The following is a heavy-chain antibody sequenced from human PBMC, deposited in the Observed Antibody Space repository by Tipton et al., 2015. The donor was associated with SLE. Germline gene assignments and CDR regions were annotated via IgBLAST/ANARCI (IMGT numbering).Heavy chain of an antibody. D-gene: IGHD2-2*01. V-gene: IGHV3-23*01. CDR2: IKRSGLTT. J-gene: IGHJ1*01. CDR1: GFTFSTYD. Sequence: GSLRLSCAASGFTFSTYDMTWVRQAPGKGLEWVSVIKRSGLTTHYADSVEGRFTISRDNSKNTLFLQMNTLTAEDTAIYYCAKERITTSCCSFQHWGLGTRVTVSS. CDR3: AKERITTSCCSFQH.